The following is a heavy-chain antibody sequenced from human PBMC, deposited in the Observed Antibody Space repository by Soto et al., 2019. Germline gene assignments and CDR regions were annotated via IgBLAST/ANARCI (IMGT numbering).Heavy chain of an antibody. J-gene: IGHJ4*02. D-gene: IGHD1-26*01. CDR3: ARGRGATYY. Sequence: SETLSLTCAVYGGSFSGYYWSWIRQPPGKGLEWIGEINHSGSTNYNPSLKSRVTISVDTSKNQFSLKMSSVTAADTAVYYCARGRGATYYWGQGTLVTVSS. CDR2: INHSGST. V-gene: IGHV4-34*01. CDR1: GGSFSGYY.